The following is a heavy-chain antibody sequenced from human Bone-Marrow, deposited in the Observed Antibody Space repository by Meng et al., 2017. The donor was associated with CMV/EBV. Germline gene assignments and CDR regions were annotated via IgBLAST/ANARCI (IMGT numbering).Heavy chain of an antibody. CDR2: INPNSGGT. V-gene: IGHV1-2*02. Sequence: SCKGSGYSFTGYYMHWVRQAPGQGLEWMGWINPNSGGTNYAQKFQGRVTMTRDTSISTAYMELSRLRSDDTAVYYCARGAIFGGKWFDPWGQGTLVTVSS. CDR1: GYSFTGYY. J-gene: IGHJ5*02. CDR3: ARGAIFGGKWFDP. D-gene: IGHD3-3*01.